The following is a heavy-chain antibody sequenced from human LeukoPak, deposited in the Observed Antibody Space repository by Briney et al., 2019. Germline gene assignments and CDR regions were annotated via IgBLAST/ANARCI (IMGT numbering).Heavy chain of an antibody. J-gene: IGHJ6*02. Sequence: SQTLSLTCAISGDSVSSNSGAWNWIRQSPSRGLEWPGRTYYRSKWYNEYAVSVKSRITINPDTSKNQFSLQLNSVTPEDTAVYYCARGPATTGMVRGVIMLYYYYGMDVWGQGTTVTVSS. CDR1: GDSVSSNSGA. V-gene: IGHV6-1*01. D-gene: IGHD3-10*01. CDR3: ARGPATTGMVRGVIMLYYYYGMDV. CDR2: TYYRSKWYN.